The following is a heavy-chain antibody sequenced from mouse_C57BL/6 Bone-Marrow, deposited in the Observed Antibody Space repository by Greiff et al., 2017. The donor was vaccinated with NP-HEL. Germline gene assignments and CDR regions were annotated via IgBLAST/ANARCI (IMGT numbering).Heavy chain of an antibody. CDR1: GYTFTSYW. J-gene: IGHJ3*01. V-gene: IGHV1-61*01. Sequence: VQLQQPGAELVRPGSSVKLSCKASGYTFTSYWMDWVKQRPGQGLEWIGNIYPSDSATHYNQKFKDKATLTVDKSSSTAYMQLSSLTSEDSAVYYCARFSGFAYWGQGTLVTVSA. CDR3: ARFSGFAY. CDR2: IYPSDSAT.